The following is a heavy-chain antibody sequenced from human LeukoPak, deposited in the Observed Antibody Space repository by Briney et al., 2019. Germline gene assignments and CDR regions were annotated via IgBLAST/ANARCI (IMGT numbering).Heavy chain of an antibody. D-gene: IGHD1-26*01. V-gene: IGHV3-43D*03. Sequence: PGGSLRLSCAASGFTFDDYAMHWVRQAPGKGLEWVSLISWDGGSTYYADSVKGRFTISRDNSKNTLFLQMNSLRAEDTAVYYCTSSEDYWGQGTLVTVSS. CDR3: TSSEDY. CDR2: ISWDGGST. J-gene: IGHJ4*02. CDR1: GFTFDDYA.